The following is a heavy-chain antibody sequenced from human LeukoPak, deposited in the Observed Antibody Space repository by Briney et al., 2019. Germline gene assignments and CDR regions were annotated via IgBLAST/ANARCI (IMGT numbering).Heavy chain of an antibody. CDR2: ISASGGST. J-gene: IGHJ4*02. V-gene: IGHV3-23*01. Sequence: PGGSLRLSCAASGFTFNSYAMSWVRQAPGKGLEWVSVISASGGSTNYADSVKGRFTMSRDNSQNTLYLQMNSLRAEDTAVYYCAKASELGRGYFDYWGQGTLVTVSS. CDR3: AKASELGRGYFDY. CDR1: GFTFNSYA. D-gene: IGHD7-27*01.